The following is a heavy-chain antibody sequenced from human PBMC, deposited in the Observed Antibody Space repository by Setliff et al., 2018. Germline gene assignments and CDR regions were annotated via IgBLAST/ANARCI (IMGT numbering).Heavy chain of an antibody. J-gene: IGHJ4*02. CDR2: ISYDGFKI. D-gene: IGHD6-19*01. Sequence: PGGSLRLSCAASGFTLRNTGMHWVRQAPGRGLEWVTFISYDGFKIYYAESVKGRFTISRDISTNTLYLQMNSLRTADTAVDYCAKDRGTGWYMVFNWGQGTLVTVSS. CDR1: GFTLRNTG. CDR3: AKDRGTGWYMVFN. V-gene: IGHV3-30*18.